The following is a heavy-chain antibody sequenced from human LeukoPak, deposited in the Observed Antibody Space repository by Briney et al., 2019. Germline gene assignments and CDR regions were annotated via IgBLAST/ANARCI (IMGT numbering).Heavy chain of an antibody. Sequence: SETLSLTCAVSGGSISSGGYSWSWIRQPPGKGLEWIGYIYHSGSTYYNPPLKSRVTISVDRSKNQFSLKLSSVTAADTAVYYCASSLNDILTGYPRLDYWGQGTLVTVSS. J-gene: IGHJ4*02. CDR2: IYHSGST. D-gene: IGHD3-9*01. V-gene: IGHV4-30-2*01. CDR1: GGSISSGGYS. CDR3: ASSLNDILTGYPRLDY.